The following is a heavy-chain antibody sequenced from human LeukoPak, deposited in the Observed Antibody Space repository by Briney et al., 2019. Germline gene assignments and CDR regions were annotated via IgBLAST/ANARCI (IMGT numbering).Heavy chain of an antibody. V-gene: IGHV3-30*02. CDR2: VRSDGNVT. CDR3: AKDHGFWSGFLF. J-gene: IGHJ4*02. D-gene: IGHD3-3*01. Sequence: AGGSLRLSCAASGFTFSSHAMNWVRQAPGKGLEWVAFVRSDGNVTKYLDSIEGRFTISRDNSKNILYLQLSDVRPDDSAVYFCAKDHGFWSGFLFWGQGTLVTVSS. CDR1: GFTFSSHA.